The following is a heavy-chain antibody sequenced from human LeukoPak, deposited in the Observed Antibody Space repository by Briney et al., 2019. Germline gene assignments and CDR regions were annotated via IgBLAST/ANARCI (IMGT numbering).Heavy chain of an antibody. Sequence: ASVKVSCKASGFTFTNYDINWVRQATGQGLEWMGWMNPNSGNTGCAQKFLGRVTITTNTSISTAYMELSSLRSEDTAVYYCARVLDTYYYDSSGYNRNLNLDYWGQGTLVTVSS. CDR1: GFTFTNYD. D-gene: IGHD3-22*01. CDR3: ARVLDTYYYDSSGYNRNLNLDY. CDR2: MNPNSGNT. V-gene: IGHV1-8*03. J-gene: IGHJ4*02.